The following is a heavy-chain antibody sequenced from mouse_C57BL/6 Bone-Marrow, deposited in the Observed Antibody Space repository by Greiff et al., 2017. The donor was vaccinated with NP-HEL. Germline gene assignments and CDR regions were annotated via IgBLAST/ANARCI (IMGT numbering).Heavy chain of an antibody. CDR1: GFTFSDYG. D-gene: IGHD2-10*02. V-gene: IGHV5-17*01. CDR2: ISSGSSTI. J-gene: IGHJ1*03. Sequence: EVKLVESGGGLVKPGGSLKLSCAASGFTFSDYGMHWVRQAPEKGLEWVAYISSGSSTIYYADTVKGRFTISRDNAKNTLFLQMTSLRSEDTAMYYCARYGTLYFEVWGTGTTVTVSS. CDR3: ARYGTLYFEV.